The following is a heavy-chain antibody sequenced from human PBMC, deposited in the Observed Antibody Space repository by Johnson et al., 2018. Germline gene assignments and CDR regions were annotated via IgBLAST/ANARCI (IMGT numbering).Heavy chain of an antibody. CDR1: GFTFSDHY. D-gene: IGHD3-22*01. V-gene: IGHV3-15*01. CDR2: IKSKTDGGTT. Sequence: VQLVQSGGGLVQPGGSLRLYCAASGFTFSDHYMDWVRQAPGKGLEWVGRIKSKTDGGTTDYAAPVKGRFTISRDDSKNTLYLQMNSLKTEDTAVYYCTTSENYDDSSGYLYYYYYYYVDVWGKGTTVTVSS. CDR3: TTSENYDDSSGYLYYYYYYYVDV. J-gene: IGHJ6*03.